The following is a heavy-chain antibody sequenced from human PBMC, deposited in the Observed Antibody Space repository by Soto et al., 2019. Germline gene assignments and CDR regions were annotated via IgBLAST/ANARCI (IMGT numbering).Heavy chain of an antibody. Sequence: ASVKVSCKALGYSFKTSDINWVRQASGQGLEWMGWMNPNSANTGYAQKFQGRVSMTRDTSIDTAYMELSSLRADDTAVYYCARFRGSHQSDLWG. J-gene: IGHJ4*01. CDR1: GYSFKTSD. CDR2: MNPNSANT. D-gene: IGHD1-26*01. CDR3: ARFRGSHQSDL. V-gene: IGHV1-8*01.